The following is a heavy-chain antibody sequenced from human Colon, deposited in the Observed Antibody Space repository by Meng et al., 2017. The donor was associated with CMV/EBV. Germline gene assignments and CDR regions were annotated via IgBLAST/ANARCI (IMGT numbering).Heavy chain of an antibody. CDR3: ARVPYYDYVWGSYRYDDAFDI. CDR1: GGSFSGYY. J-gene: IGHJ3*02. V-gene: IGHV4-34*01. D-gene: IGHD3-16*02. Sequence: SETLSLTCAVYGGSFSGYYWSWIRQPPGKGLEWIGEINHSGSTNYNPSLKSRVTISVDTSKNQFSLKLSSVTAADTAVYYCARVPYYDYVWGSYRYDDAFDIWGQGTMVTVSS. CDR2: INHSGST.